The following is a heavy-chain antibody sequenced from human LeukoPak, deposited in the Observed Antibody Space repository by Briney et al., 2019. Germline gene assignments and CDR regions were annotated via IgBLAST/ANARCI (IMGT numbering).Heavy chain of an antibody. J-gene: IGHJ3*02. CDR3: ARSSTYCGGDCLEFPPPRAFDI. CDR2: IYYSGST. V-gene: IGHV4-31*03. CDR1: GGSISSGGYY. Sequence: SETLPLTCTVSGGSISSGGYYWSWIRQHPGEGLEWIGYIYYSGSTYYNPSLKSRVTISVDTSKNQFSLKLSSVTAADTAVYYCARSSTYCGGDCLEFPPPRAFDIWGQGTMVTVSS. D-gene: IGHD2-21*02.